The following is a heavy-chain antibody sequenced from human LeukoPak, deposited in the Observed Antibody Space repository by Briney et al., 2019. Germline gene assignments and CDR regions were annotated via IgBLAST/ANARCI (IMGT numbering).Heavy chain of an antibody. J-gene: IGHJ4*02. V-gene: IGHV3-21*01. CDR3: AREVRGGPTGSFDY. CDR2: ISSSSYI. CDR1: GFTFSSYS. Sequence: NPGGSLRLSCAASGFTFSSYSMNWVRQAPGKGLEWVSSISSSSYIYYADSVKGRFTISRDNAKNSLYLQMNSLRAEDTAVYYCAREVRGGPTGSFDYWGQGTLVTVSS. D-gene: IGHD1-1*01.